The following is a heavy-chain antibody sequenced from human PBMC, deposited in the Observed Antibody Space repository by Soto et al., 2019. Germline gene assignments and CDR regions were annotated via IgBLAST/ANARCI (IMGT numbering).Heavy chain of an antibody. CDR3: ARSRRATIAFFDY. CDR1: GGTFSSYA. Sequence: SVKVSCKASGGTFSSYAISWVRQAPGQGLEWMGGIIPIFGTANYAQKFQGRVTITADESTSTAYMELSSLRSEDTAVYYCARSRRATIAFFDYWGQGTLVTVSS. J-gene: IGHJ4*02. D-gene: IGHD5-12*01. V-gene: IGHV1-69*13. CDR2: IIPIFGTA.